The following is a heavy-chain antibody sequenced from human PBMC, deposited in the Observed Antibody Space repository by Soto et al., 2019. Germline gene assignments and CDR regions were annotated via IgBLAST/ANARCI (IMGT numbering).Heavy chain of an antibody. Sequence: SETLSLTCAVYGGSFSGYYWSWIRQPPGKGLEWIGEINHSGSTNYNPSLKSRVTISVDTSKNQFSLKLSSVTAADTAVYYCARGSVLWFGELDGRNWFDPWGQGTLVTVSS. J-gene: IGHJ5*02. CDR1: GGSFSGYY. V-gene: IGHV4-34*01. D-gene: IGHD3-10*01. CDR3: ARGSVLWFGELDGRNWFDP. CDR2: INHSGST.